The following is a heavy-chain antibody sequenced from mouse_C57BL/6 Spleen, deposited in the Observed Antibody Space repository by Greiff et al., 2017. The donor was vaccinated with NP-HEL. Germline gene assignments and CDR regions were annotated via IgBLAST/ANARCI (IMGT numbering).Heavy chain of an antibody. CDR2: VNPYNGGT. CDR1: GFTFTDYY. Sequence: EVQLQQSGPVLVKPGPSVKISCKASGFTFTDYYMHWVQQSHGKSLEWIGLVNPYNGGTSYNQKFKGKATLTVDTSSSTAYMELNSLTSEDAAVYYCARDYYGSSSYCAMDYWGQGTSVTVSS. J-gene: IGHJ4*01. CDR3: ARDYYGSSSYCAMDY. D-gene: IGHD1-1*01. V-gene: IGHV1-36*01.